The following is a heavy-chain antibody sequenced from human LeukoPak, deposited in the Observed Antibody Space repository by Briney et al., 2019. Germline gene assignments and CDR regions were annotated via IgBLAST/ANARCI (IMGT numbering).Heavy chain of an antibody. Sequence: GASVKVSCKASGYTFTSYGISWVRQAPGQGLEWMGWINPNSGGTNYAQKFQGRVTMTRDTSISTAYMELSRLRSDDTAVYYCARGVVIIDYWGQGTLVTVSS. D-gene: IGHD3-3*01. V-gene: IGHV1-2*02. J-gene: IGHJ4*02. CDR2: INPNSGGT. CDR3: ARGVVIIDY. CDR1: GYTFTSYG.